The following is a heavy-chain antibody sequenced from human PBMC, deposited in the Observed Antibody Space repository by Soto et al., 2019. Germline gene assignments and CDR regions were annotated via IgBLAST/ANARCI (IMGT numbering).Heavy chain of an antibody. V-gene: IGHV4-4*02. CDR1: GGSISSSNW. CDR2: IYHSGST. J-gene: IGHJ6*02. CDR3: ARAVIGKNYYYYGMDV. Sequence: SETLSLTCAVSGGSISSSNWWSWVRQPPGKGLEWIGEIYHSGSTNYNPSLKSRVTISVDKSKNQFSLKLSSVTAADTAVYYCARAVIGKNYYYYGMDVWGQGTTVTVSS. D-gene: IGHD2-21*01.